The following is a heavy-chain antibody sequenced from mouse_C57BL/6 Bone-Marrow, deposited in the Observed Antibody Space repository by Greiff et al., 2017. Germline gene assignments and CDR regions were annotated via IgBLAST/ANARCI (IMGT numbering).Heavy chain of an antibody. D-gene: IGHD1-1*01. Sequence: QVQLKESGPGLVAPSQSLSITCTVSGFSLTSYAISWVRQPPGKGLEWLGVIWSGGGTNYNSALKSRLSISKDNSKSQVILKMNSLQTDDTARYYCAKEGLDYGNWCFDVWGKGTTVTVSS. CDR2: IWSGGGT. J-gene: IGHJ1*03. CDR1: GFSLTSYA. V-gene: IGHV2-9-1*01. CDR3: AKEGLDYGNWCFDV.